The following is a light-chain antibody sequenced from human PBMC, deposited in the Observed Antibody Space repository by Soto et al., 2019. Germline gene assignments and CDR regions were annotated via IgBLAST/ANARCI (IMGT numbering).Light chain of an antibody. Sequence: QAVVTQPASVSGSPGQSSTISCTGTISEMGNYNYVSWYQQHPGEAPKTVIYEVSHRPSGISIRFSGSKSGNTASLTISGLQAADEADYYCSSYAPNRDVLFGGGTKLTVL. CDR3: SSYAPNRDVL. CDR2: EVS. V-gene: IGLV2-14*01. J-gene: IGLJ2*01. CDR1: ISEMGNYNY.